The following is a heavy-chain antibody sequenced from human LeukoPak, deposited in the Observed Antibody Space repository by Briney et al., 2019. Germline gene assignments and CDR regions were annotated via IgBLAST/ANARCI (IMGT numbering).Heavy chain of an antibody. CDR3: ARVVYYYDSSGYYQGECYFDY. V-gene: IGHV3-11*01. J-gene: IGHJ4*02. D-gene: IGHD3-22*01. Sequence: GGSLRLSCAASGFTFSDYYMSWTRQAPGKGLEWVSYISSSGSTIYYADSVKGRFTISRDNAKNSLYLQMNSLRAEDTAVYYCARVVYYYDSSGYYQGECYFDYWGQGTLVTVSS. CDR1: GFTFSDYY. CDR2: ISSSGSTI.